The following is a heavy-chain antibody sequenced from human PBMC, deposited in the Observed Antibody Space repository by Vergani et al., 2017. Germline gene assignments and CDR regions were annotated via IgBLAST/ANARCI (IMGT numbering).Heavy chain of an antibody. D-gene: IGHD3-10*01. CDR3: AKDGRSWFGELLNWFDP. Sequence: EVQLLESGGGLVQPGGSLRLSCAALGFTFSSYAMSWVRQAPGKGLEWVSAISGSGGSTYYADTVKGRFTISRDNSKSTLYLQMNSLRAEDTAVYYCAKDGRSWFGELLNWFDPWGQGTLVTVSS. J-gene: IGHJ5*02. V-gene: IGHV3-23*01. CDR2: ISGSGGST. CDR1: GFTFSSYA.